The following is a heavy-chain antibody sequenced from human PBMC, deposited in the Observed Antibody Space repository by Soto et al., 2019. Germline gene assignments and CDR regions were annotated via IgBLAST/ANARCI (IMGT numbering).Heavy chain of an antibody. CDR3: ARDLGPYGSGSYPYNWFDP. CDR1: GYTFTGYY. Sequence: QVQLVQSGAEVKKPGASVKVSCKASGYTFTGYYMHWVRQAPGQGLEWMGWINPNSGGTNYAQKFQGWVTMPRDTSISTAYMELSRLRSDDTAVYYCARDLGPYGSGSYPYNWFDPWGQGTLVTVSS. CDR2: INPNSGGT. V-gene: IGHV1-2*04. D-gene: IGHD3-10*01. J-gene: IGHJ5*02.